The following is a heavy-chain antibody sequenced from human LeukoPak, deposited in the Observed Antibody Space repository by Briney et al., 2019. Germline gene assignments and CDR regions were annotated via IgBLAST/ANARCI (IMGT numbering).Heavy chain of an antibody. D-gene: IGHD6-13*01. Sequence: SETLSLTCAVYGGSFSGYYWRWLRQPPGEGLEWFGEINHSGSTNYNPSLKSRVTISVDTSKNQFSLKLSSVTAADTAVYYCARSSSSWYGKNFDYWGQGTLVTVSS. CDR3: ARSSSSWYGKNFDY. V-gene: IGHV4-34*01. CDR2: INHSGST. J-gene: IGHJ4*02. CDR1: GGSFSGYY.